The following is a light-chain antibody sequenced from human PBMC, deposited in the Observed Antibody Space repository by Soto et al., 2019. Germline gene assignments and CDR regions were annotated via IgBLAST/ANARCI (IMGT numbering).Light chain of an antibody. CDR2: GNN. CDR1: SSNFGAGND. Sequence: QSALTQPPSVSGAPGQSVTISCTGSSSNFGAGNDVQWYQHLPETAPKLLIFGNNNRPSGVPDRFSGSKSGTSASLAISGLQAEDEADYYCQSYDSSLRGYVFGTGTKLTVL. J-gene: IGLJ1*01. V-gene: IGLV1-40*01. CDR3: QSYDSSLRGYV.